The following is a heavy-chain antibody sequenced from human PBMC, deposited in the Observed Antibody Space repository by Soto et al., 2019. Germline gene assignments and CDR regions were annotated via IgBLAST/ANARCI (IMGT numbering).Heavy chain of an antibody. CDR1: GFIFSNYA. CDR3: AKDLIRGDGYVDFDY. D-gene: IGHD3-10*01. V-gene: IGHV3-23*01. CDR2: IYAGGGTT. J-gene: IGHJ4*02. Sequence: EVELLESGGGLVQPGGSLRLSCAASGFIFSNYAMFWVRQAPGRGLDWVSTIYAGGGTTHYAESVKARFTISRDNSNNRLYLQLNNLRAEDTAVYFCAKDLIRGDGYVDFDYWGQGTLVTVSS.